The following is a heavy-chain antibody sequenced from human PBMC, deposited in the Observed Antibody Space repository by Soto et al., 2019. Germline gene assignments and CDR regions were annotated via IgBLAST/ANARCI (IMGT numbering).Heavy chain of an antibody. J-gene: IGHJ6*02. CDR3: ARDLAELQPPGEIYYYYYGMDV. V-gene: IGHV1-2*04. CDR2: INPNSGGT. Sequence: ASVKVSCKASGYTFTGYYMHWVRQAPGQGLEWMGWINPNSGGTNYAQKFQGWVTMTRDTSISTAYMELSRLRSDDTAVYYCARDLAELQPPGEIYYYYYGMDVWGQGTTVTVSS. CDR1: GYTFTGYY. D-gene: IGHD3-10*01.